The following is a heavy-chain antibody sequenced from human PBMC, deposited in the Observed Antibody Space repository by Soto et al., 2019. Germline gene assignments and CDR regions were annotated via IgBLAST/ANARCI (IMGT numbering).Heavy chain of an antibody. CDR2: ISGSGDDT. CDR1: GFPFSSYA. CDR3: AKDRQRTYYSDSRGYYRCDS. J-gene: IGHJ4*02. V-gene: IGHV3-23*01. D-gene: IGHD3-22*01. Sequence: GGSLRLSCAASGFPFSSYAMSWVRQAPGKGLEWVSAISGSGDDTYYADSVKGRFAISRDISKNTVYLQMNSLRAEDTAVYYCAKDRQRTYYSDSRGYYRCDSWGQGTLVTVSS.